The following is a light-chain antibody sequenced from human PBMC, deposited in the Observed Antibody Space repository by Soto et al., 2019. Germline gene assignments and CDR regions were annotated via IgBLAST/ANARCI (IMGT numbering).Light chain of an antibody. CDR2: KVS. CDR1: QSLVFSDGNTY. J-gene: IGKJ5*01. V-gene: IGKV2-30*01. CDR3: MQGTHWPIT. Sequence: DVVVTQSPLSLPVTLGQAASISCRSSQSLVFSDGNTYLSWFQQRTGEYPRSIIYKVSNRDSGVPDRVSGSGSGTDVALKISRVEAEDVGVYYCMQGTHWPITFGQGTRLEIK.